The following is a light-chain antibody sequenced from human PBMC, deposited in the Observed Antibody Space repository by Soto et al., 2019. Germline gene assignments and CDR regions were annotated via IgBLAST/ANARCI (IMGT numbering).Light chain of an antibody. Sequence: IGLTQSPGTLSLSPGEGASLSCKASQSVYNNYLAWYQHKPGRSPRLLIYGASSRAAGIPDRFSGSWSGTDFTLTITILDPEDFAIYYCQQYGSSGYTFGQGTKVDI. J-gene: IGKJ2*01. CDR3: QQYGSSGYT. V-gene: IGKV3-20*01. CDR1: QSVYNNY. CDR2: GAS.